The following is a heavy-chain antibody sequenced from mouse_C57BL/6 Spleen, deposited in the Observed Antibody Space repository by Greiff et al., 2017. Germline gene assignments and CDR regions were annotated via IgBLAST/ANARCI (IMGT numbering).Heavy chain of an antibody. CDR3: ASLYGYDAAYFDY. CDR2: IHPSDSDT. D-gene: IGHD2-2*01. V-gene: IGHV1-74*01. CDR1: GYTFTSYW. J-gene: IGHJ2*01. Sequence: VQLQQPGAELVKPGASVKVSCKASGYTFTSYWMHWVKQRPGQGLEWIGRIHPSDSDTNYNQKFKGKATLTVDKSSSTAYMQLSSLTSEDSAVYYCASLYGYDAAYFDYWGQGTTLTVSS.